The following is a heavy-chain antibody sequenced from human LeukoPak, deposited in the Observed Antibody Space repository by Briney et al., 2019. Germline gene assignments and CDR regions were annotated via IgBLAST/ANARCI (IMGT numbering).Heavy chain of an antibody. CDR1: GFTFSSYA. J-gene: IGHJ4*02. V-gene: IGHV3-30-3*01. Sequence: PGRSLRLSCAVSGFTFSSYATQWVRQAPGKELEWVAVISYDGSNKYYADSVKGRFTISRDNSKNTLYLQMNSLRAEDTAVYYCARALAYYFDYWGQGTLVTVSS. CDR3: ARALAYYFDY. CDR2: ISYDGSNK.